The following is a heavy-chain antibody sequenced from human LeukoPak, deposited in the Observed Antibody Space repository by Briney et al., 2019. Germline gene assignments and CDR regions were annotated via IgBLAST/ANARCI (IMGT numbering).Heavy chain of an antibody. Sequence: SETLSLTCTVSGGSISGSYYWVWIRQPPGKGLEWIGSIYYGGRIYYNPSLKSRVTISVDTSKNQFSLKLSSVTAADTAVYYCAKNSGSYPFDYWGQGTLVTVSS. V-gene: IGHV4-39*07. CDR2: IYYGGRI. CDR1: GGSISGSYY. CDR3: AKNSGSYPFDY. D-gene: IGHD1-26*01. J-gene: IGHJ4*02.